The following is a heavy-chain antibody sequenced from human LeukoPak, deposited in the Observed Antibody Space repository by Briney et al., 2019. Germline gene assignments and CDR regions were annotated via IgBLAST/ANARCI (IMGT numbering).Heavy chain of an antibody. V-gene: IGHV4-30-2*01. CDR2: IYHSGST. CDR1: GGSISSGGYY. D-gene: IGHD6-19*01. CDR3: ARDRYSSGDDY. Sequence: SETLSLTCTVSGGSISSGGYYWSWIRQPPGKGLEWIGYIYHSGSTYYNPSLKSRVTISVDRSKNQFSLKLSSVTAADTAVYYCARDRYSSGDDYWGQGTLVTVSS. J-gene: IGHJ4*02.